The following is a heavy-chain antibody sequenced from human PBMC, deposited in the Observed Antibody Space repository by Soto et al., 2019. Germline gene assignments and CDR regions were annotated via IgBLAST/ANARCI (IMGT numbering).Heavy chain of an antibody. Sequence: QITLRESGPTLVKPTQTLTLSYTLSGFSINTGGVGVGWIRQPPGKAPEWLALLYWNDDEWYSASLRYRLSVTKDASENRVVLTMTHLDPTDTGTYYCAKRRAISNKLFFDHWGQGALVTVSS. D-gene: IGHD4-4*01. CDR1: GFSINTGGVG. J-gene: IGHJ4*02. V-gene: IGHV2-5*01. CDR2: LYWNDDE. CDR3: AKRRAISNKLFFDH.